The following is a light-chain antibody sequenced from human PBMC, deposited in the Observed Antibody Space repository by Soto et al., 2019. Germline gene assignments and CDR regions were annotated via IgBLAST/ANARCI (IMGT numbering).Light chain of an antibody. J-gene: IGKJ4*01. Sequence: DIQMTQSPSSLSASVGDRVTITCRASQSISDYLNWYQQKPGKAPNLLIYASSILQSGVPSRFSGSGSGTHFTLTITSLQPEDFATYYCQQSRGTSLTFGGGTKVEVK. CDR3: QQSRGTSLT. V-gene: IGKV1-39*01. CDR2: ASS. CDR1: QSISDY.